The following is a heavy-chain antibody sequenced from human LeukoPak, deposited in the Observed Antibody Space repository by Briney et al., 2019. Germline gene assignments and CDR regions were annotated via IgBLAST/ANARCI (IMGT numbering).Heavy chain of an antibody. J-gene: IGHJ5*02. V-gene: IGHV4-34*01. D-gene: IGHD6-19*01. CDR1: GGSFSGYY. CDR2: INHSGST. Sequence: SETLSLTCAVYGGSFSGYYWSWIRQPPGKGLEWIGEINHSGSTNYNPSLKSRVTISVDTPKNQFSLKLSSVTAADTAVYYCARGPAAVAPWGQGALVIVSS. CDR3: ARGPAAVAP.